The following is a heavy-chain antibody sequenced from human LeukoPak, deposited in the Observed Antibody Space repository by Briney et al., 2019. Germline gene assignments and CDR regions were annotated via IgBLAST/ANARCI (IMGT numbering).Heavy chain of an antibody. V-gene: IGHV3-74*01. J-gene: IGHJ4*02. Sequence: RGSLRLSCAASGFTFSSYWMHWVRQAPGKGLVWVSRINSDGSSTSYADSVKGRFTISRDNAKNTLYLQMNSLGAEDTAVYYCARARSFLGLVIIWGQGTLVTVSS. CDR1: GFTFSSYW. D-gene: IGHD3/OR15-3a*01. CDR2: INSDGSST. CDR3: ARARSFLGLVII.